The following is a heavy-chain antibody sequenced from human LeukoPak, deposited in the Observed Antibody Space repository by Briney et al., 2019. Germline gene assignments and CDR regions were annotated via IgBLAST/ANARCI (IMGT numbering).Heavy chain of an antibody. CDR1: GDSVSSNSAS. CDR3: ARRQYSVYEGYFDY. Sequence: SQTLSLTCAISGDSVSSNSASWNWFRQSPSRGLEWLGRTYFSSMWTKDYAESVKSRISINPDTPKNQVSLQLESVTPEDTAVYYCARRQYSVYEGYFDYWGQGILVTVSS. J-gene: IGHJ4*02. D-gene: IGHD5/OR15-5a*01. CDR2: TYFSSMWTK. V-gene: IGHV6-1*01.